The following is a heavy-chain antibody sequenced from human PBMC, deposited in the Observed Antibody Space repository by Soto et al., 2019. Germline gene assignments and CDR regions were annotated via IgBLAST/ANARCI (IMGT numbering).Heavy chain of an antibody. V-gene: IGHV3-15*01. D-gene: IGHD2-15*01. Sequence: GGSLRLSCAASGFTFSNAWMSWVRQAPGKGLEWVGRIKSKTDGGTTDYAAPVKGRFTISRDDSKNTLYLQMNSLKTEDTAVYYCTTEGCSGGSCYRDAFDIWGQGTMVTVSS. CDR1: GFTFSNAW. CDR3: TTEGCSGGSCYRDAFDI. J-gene: IGHJ3*02. CDR2: IKSKTDGGTT.